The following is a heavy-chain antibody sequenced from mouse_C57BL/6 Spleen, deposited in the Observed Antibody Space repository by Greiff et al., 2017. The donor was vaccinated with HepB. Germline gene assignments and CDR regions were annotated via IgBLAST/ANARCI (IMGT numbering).Heavy chain of an antibody. Sequence: EVQVVESGGGLVQPGGSLKLSCAASGFTFSDYGMAWVRQAPRKGPEWVAFISNLAYSIYYADTVTGRFTISRENAKNTLYLEMSSLRSEDTAMYYCARRYYGSSGYFDVWGTGTTVTVSS. V-gene: IGHV5-15*01. J-gene: IGHJ1*03. CDR1: GFTFSDYG. D-gene: IGHD1-1*01. CDR3: ARRYYGSSGYFDV. CDR2: ISNLAYSI.